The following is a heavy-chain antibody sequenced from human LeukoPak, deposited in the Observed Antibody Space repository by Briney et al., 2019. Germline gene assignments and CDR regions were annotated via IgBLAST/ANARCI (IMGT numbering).Heavy chain of an antibody. V-gene: IGHV4-59*11. J-gene: IGHJ5*02. CDR3: ARETSNWFDP. CDR1: GGSISSHY. CDR2: IYYSGST. Sequence: SETLSLTCTVSGGSISSHYWSWIRQPPGKGLEWIGYIYYSGSTNYNPSLKSRVTISVDTSKNQFSLKLSSVTAADTAVYYCARETSNWFDPWGRGTLVTVSS.